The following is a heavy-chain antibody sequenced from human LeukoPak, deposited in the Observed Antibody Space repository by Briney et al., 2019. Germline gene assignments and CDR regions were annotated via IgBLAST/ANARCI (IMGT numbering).Heavy chain of an antibody. CDR3: AREPRGEDAFDI. CDR1: GGSISSGSYY. V-gene: IGHV4-61*02. Sequence: PSQTLSLTCTVSGGSISSGSYYWSWIRQPAGKGLEWIGRIYTSGSTNYNPSLKSRVTISVGTSKNQFSLKLSSVTAADTAVYYCAREPRGEDAFDIWGQGTMVTVSS. CDR2: IYTSGST. J-gene: IGHJ3*02. D-gene: IGHD3-10*01.